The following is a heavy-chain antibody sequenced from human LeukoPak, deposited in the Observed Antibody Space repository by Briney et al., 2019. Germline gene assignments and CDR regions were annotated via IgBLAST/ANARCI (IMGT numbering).Heavy chain of an antibody. CDR2: IFYSGST. CDR1: GGSLSSTIYY. CDR3: AGNNWGWKYFDL. V-gene: IGHV4-39*01. Sequence: PSETLSLTCTVSGGSLSSTIYYWGWIRQPPGKGLEWIGSIFYSGSTYYNPSLKSRVTISVDTSKNQFSLKLNSVTAADTAVYYCAGNNWGWKYFDLWGRGTLVTVSS. D-gene: IGHD7-27*01. J-gene: IGHJ2*01.